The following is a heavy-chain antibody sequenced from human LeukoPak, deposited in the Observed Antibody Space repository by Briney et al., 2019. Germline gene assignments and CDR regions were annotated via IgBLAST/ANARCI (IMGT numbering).Heavy chain of an antibody. J-gene: IGHJ5*02. V-gene: IGHV3-23*01. CDR2: IGGAADRT. CDR3: AKDRSTNEYAHNWFDP. CDR1: GFTFSTYA. Sequence: SGGSLRLSCAASGFTFSTYAMSRVRQAPGKGLEWVAAIGGAADRTYYADSVKGRFTISRDNSKSMLYLQMNNLRAEDTALYYCAKDRSTNEYAHNWFDPWGQGTLVTVSS. D-gene: IGHD2-8*01.